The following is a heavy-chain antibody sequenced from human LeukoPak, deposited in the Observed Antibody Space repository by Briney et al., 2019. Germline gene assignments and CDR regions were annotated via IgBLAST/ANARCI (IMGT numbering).Heavy chain of an antibody. CDR1: GGTFSSYA. D-gene: IGHD3-22*01. CDR2: IIPIFGTA. Sequence: SVKVSCKASGGTFSSYAISWVLQAPGQGLEWMGGIIPIFGTANYAQKFQGRVTITTDESTSTAYMELSSLRSEDTAVYYCARKERGYYDSSGPDEAFDIWGQGTMVTVSS. CDR3: ARKERGYYDSSGPDEAFDI. J-gene: IGHJ3*02. V-gene: IGHV1-69*05.